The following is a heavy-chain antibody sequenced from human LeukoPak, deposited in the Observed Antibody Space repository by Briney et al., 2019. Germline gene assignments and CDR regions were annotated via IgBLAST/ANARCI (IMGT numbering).Heavy chain of an antibody. D-gene: IGHD3-10*01. CDR2: INHSGST. CDR3: ASSMVRGGILDY. CDR1: GGSFSGYY. V-gene: IGHV4-34*01. Sequence: SETLSLTCAVYGGSFSGYYWSWIRQPPGKGLEWIGEINHSGSTDYNPSLKSRVTISVDTSKNQFSLKLSSVTAADTAVYYCASSMVRGGILDYWGQGTLVTVSS. J-gene: IGHJ4*02.